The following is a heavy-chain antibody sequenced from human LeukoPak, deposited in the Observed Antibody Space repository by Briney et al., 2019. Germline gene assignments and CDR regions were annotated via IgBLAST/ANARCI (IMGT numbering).Heavy chain of an antibody. CDR1: GGTFSSYA. J-gene: IGHJ4*02. CDR2: IIPIFGTA. D-gene: IGHD5-24*01. Sequence: GASVKVSCKASGGTFSSYAISWVRQAPGQGLEWMGGIIPIFGTANYAQKFRGRVAITADKSTSTAYMELSSLRSEDTAVYYCARVVVRDANNYKDYWGQGTLVTVSS. V-gene: IGHV1-69*06. CDR3: ARVVVRDANNYKDY.